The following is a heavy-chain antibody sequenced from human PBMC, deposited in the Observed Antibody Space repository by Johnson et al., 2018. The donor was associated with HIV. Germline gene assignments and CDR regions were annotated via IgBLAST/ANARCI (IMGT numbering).Heavy chain of an antibody. CDR1: GFTVSSNY. CDR2: IKSKTDGGTT. Sequence: VQLVESGGGLIQPGGSLRLSCAASGFTVSSNYRNWVRQAPGKGLEWVGRIKSKTDGGTTDYAAPVKGRFTISRDDSKNTLYLQMNSLRAEDTAVYYCARDSGLLLWSQGGFSAFDIWGQGTMVTVSS. D-gene: IGHD3-10*01. J-gene: IGHJ3*02. V-gene: IGHV3-15*01. CDR3: ARDSGLLLWSQGGFSAFDI.